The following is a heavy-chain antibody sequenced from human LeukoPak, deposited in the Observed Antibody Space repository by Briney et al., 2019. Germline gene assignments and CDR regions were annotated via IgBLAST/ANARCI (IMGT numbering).Heavy chain of an antibody. CDR2: ISDSGGNT. CDR1: GFTFNSYA. Sequence: GGSLRLSCAASGFTFNSYAMSWVRQAPWERLQWVSGISDSGGNTYYADSVRGRFTISRDNSKNTPYLQMNSLRAEDTAVYYCAKEAVAGPGYWGQGTLVTVSS. J-gene: IGHJ4*02. CDR3: AKEAVAGPGY. D-gene: IGHD6-19*01. V-gene: IGHV3-23*01.